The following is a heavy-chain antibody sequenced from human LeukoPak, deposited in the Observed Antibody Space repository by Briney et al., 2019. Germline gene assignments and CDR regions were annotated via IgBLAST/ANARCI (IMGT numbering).Heavy chain of an antibody. CDR1: GFTASSNH. CDR3: AREVMAKRRAFDI. Sequence: GGSLRLSCAVSGFTASSNHMSWVRQAPGKGLEWVSVIYSDDRTYYADSVKGRFTISRHTSKKTLYLQMNSLRAEDTAVYYCAREVMAKRRAFDIWGRGTVVTVSS. D-gene: IGHD2-8*01. V-gene: IGHV3-53*04. J-gene: IGHJ3*02. CDR2: IYSDDRT.